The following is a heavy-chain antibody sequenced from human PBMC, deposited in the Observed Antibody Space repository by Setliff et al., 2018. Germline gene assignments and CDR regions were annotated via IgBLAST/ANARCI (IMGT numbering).Heavy chain of an antibody. CDR1: GGTFSDYY. J-gene: IGHJ4*02. CDR3: ARESATIGEFPLYYFDK. CDR2: INHSGST. V-gene: IGHV4-34*01. D-gene: IGHD3-10*01. Sequence: PSETLSLTCGASGGTFSDYYWTWIRQPPGKGLEWIGEINHSGSTKCNPSLKSRVTISVDTSKNQFSLELTSVTAADAAVYFCARESATIGEFPLYYFDKWGQGIPVTVSS.